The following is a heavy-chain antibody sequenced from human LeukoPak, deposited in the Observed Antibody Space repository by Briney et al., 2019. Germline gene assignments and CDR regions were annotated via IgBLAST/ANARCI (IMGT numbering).Heavy chain of an antibody. J-gene: IGHJ5*02. CDR3: ARVGGYRRSNWFDP. CDR1: GGSFSGYY. V-gene: IGHV4-34*01. D-gene: IGHD5-12*01. Sequence: SETLSLTCDVYGGSFSGYYWSWIRQPPGKGLEWIGEINHSGSTNYNPSLKSRVTISVDTSKNQFSLKLSSVTAADTAVYYCARVGGYRRSNWFDPWGQGTLVTVSS. CDR2: INHSGST.